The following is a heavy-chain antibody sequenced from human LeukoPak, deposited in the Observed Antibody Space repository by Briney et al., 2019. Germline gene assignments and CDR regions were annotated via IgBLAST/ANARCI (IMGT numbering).Heavy chain of an antibody. CDR2: ISTDGSTT. V-gene: IGHV3-74*01. J-gene: IGHJ4*02. Sequence: GGPLRLSCTASGFTFNSYWMQWFRQDPGKGLVWVSCISTDGSTTRYADSVKGRFTISRDNAKSTLYLQMNSLRAEDTAVYYCARDYARAVEYWGQGTLATVSS. CDR1: GFTFNSYW. CDR3: ARDYARAVEY. D-gene: IGHD2-2*01.